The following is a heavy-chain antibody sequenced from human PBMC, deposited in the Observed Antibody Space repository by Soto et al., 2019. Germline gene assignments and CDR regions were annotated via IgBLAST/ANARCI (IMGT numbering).Heavy chain of an antibody. V-gene: IGHV3-30*18. D-gene: IGHD6-19*01. CDR3: ANDAYLRGGSGWYGMDV. J-gene: IGHJ6*02. CDR1: GFTFSSYG. CDR2: ISYDGSNK. Sequence: QVQLVESGGGVVQPGRSLRLSCAASGFTFSSYGMHWVRQAPGKGLEWVAVISYDGSNKYYADSVKGRFTISRDNSKNALYLQMTSVRAEDTAVYYCANDAYLRGGSGWYGMDVWGQGTTVTVSS.